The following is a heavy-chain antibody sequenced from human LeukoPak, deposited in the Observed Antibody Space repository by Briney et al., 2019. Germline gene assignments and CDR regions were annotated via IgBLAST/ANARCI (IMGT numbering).Heavy chain of an antibody. V-gene: IGHV4-59*08. CDR2: AYYSGST. Sequence: SETPSLTCSVFDGSISNYYWSWIRQPPGKGLEWIGYAYYSGSTTYNPSLESRVTISVDTSKNQFSLKLTAATAADTAVYYCARNSAVATSRSWFDPWGQGTLVTVSS. J-gene: IGHJ5*02. CDR3: ARNSAVATSRSWFDP. CDR1: DGSISNYY. D-gene: IGHD6-19*01.